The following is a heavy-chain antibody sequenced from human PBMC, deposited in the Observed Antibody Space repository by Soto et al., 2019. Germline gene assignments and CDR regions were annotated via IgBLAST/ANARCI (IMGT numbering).Heavy chain of an antibody. V-gene: IGHV1-69*01. Sequence: QVQLVQSGAEVKKPGSSVRVSCKASGGTPSNSAFSWVRQAPGQWLEWMGGIIPVFGIVKYAQNLEGRVTITADESTNRAYMELSSLRYEDRAVYYCVSGRIVVVGSRAYYGMDVWGQGTTVTVSS. J-gene: IGHJ6*02. D-gene: IGHD6-19*01. CDR3: VSGRIVVVGSRAYYGMDV. CDR1: GGTPSNSA. CDR2: IIPVFGIV.